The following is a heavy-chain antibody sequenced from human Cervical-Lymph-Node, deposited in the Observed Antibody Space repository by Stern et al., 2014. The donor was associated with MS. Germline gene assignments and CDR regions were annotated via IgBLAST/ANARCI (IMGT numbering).Heavy chain of an antibody. CDR2: IWYDGTKQ. V-gene: IGHV3-33*01. CDR3: ARDTSWVQLWSYFDY. D-gene: IGHD1-1*01. Sequence: QVQLVESGGGVVQPGRSLRLSCAASGFPFHDYGMHWVRQAPGKGLEWVAIIWYDGTKQYYEASVKGPFTISSANSKNMLYLQMNSLTAENTAVYYCARDTSWVQLWSYFDYWGQGILVTVSS. J-gene: IGHJ4*02. CDR1: GFPFHDYG.